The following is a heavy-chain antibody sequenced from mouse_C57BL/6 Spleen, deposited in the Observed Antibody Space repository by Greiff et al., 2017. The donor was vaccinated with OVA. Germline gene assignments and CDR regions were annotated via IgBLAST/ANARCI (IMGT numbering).Heavy chain of an antibody. D-gene: IGHD1-2*01. Sequence: QVQLQQPGAELVKPGASVKLSCKASGYTFTSYWMQWVKQRPGQGLEWLGEIDPSDSYPNYNQKFKGKATLTVDTSSSTAYRQRSSLTSEDSAVYDCSRMDIKMDYWGKGTSGTVSS. CDR3: SRMDIKMDY. J-gene: IGHJ4*01. CDR1: GYTFTSYW. V-gene: IGHV1-50*01. CDR2: IDPSDSYP.